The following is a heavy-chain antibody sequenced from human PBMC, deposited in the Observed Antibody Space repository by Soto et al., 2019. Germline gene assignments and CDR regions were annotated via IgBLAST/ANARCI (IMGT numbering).Heavy chain of an antibody. Sequence: EVQLVESGGGLVKPGGSLRLSCAASGFTFSSYSMNWVRQAPGKGLEWVSSISSSSSYIYYADSVKGRFTISRDNAKNSLYLQMNCLRAEDTAVYYCARDVSNGIQQLVKAADHAGTADYWGQGTLVTVSS. CDR2: ISSSSSYI. D-gene: IGHD6-6*01. CDR1: GFTFSSYS. J-gene: IGHJ4*02. CDR3: ARDVSNGIQQLVKAADHAGTADY. V-gene: IGHV3-21*01.